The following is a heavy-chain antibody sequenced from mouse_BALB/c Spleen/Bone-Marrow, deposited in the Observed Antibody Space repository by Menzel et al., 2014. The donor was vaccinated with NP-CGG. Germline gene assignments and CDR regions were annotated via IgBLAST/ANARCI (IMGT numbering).Heavy chain of an antibody. CDR2: INPSNGRT. Sequence: VQLQQSGAELVKPGASVKLSCKASGYTFTRYWMEWVKQRPGQGLEWIGEINPSNGRTNYNEKFKSKATLTVDKSSSAAYMQLSSLTSESSAVYYCAREAYSGPDYWGQGTTLTDSP. CDR3: AREAYSGPDY. J-gene: IGHJ2*01. V-gene: IGHV1S81*02. D-gene: IGHD6-1*01. CDR1: GYTFTRYW.